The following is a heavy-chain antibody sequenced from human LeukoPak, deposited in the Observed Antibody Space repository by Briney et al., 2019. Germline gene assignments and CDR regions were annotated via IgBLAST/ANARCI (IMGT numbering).Heavy chain of an antibody. J-gene: IGHJ5*02. CDR3: AIIAVPASIYGWFDP. Sequence: SVKVSCKASGCTFSSYAISWVRQAPGQGLEWMGGIIPIFCTANYAQKFQGRVTITADESTSTAYMELGSLRSEDTAVYYCAIIAVPASIYGWFDPWGQGTLVTVSS. V-gene: IGHV1-69*01. CDR2: IIPIFCTA. CDR1: GCTFSSYA. D-gene: IGHD2-2*01.